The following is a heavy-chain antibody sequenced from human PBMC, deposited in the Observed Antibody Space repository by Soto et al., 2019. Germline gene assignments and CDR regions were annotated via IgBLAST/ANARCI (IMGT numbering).Heavy chain of an antibody. V-gene: IGHV5-10-1*01. CDR2: IDPSDSYT. CDR1: GYNFATYW. CDR3: ARFYYFDSSDYLFPFDY. J-gene: IGHJ4*02. Sequence: PGESLKISCKGSGYNFATYWISWVRQMPGKGLEWMGRIDPSDSYTKYSPSFQGHVTISADKSVSTAYLQWSSLKASDTAMYYCARFYYFDSSDYLFPFDYWGQGTLVTVSS. D-gene: IGHD3-22*01.